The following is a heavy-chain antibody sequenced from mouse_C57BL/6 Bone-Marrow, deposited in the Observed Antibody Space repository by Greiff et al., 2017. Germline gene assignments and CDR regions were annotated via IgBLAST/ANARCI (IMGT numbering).Heavy chain of an antibody. CDR2: ISDGGSYT. CDR1: GFTFSSYA. Sequence: EVQVVESGGGLVKPGGSLKLSCAASGFTFSSYAMSWVRQTPEKRLAWVATISDGGSYTYYPDNVKGRFTISRDNAKHDLYLQMSQLKAEDTAMYCCARDDNGSRPGDMDYWGKGTSVTVSS. J-gene: IGHJ4*01. D-gene: IGHD1-1*01. CDR3: ARDDNGSRPGDMDY. V-gene: IGHV5-4*01.